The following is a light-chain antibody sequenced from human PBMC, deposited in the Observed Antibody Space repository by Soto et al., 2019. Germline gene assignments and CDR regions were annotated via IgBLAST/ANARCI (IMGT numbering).Light chain of an antibody. J-gene: IGLJ1*01. Sequence: QSVLTQPDSVSGSPGQSITICCTGTSXDVGGYNYVSWYQQHPGKAPKLMIYEVSNRPSGVSNRFSGSKSGNTASLTISGLQAEDEADYYCSSYTSSSTLYVFGTGTKVTVL. CDR3: SSYTSSSTLYV. CDR2: EVS. V-gene: IGLV2-14*01. CDR1: SXDVGGYNY.